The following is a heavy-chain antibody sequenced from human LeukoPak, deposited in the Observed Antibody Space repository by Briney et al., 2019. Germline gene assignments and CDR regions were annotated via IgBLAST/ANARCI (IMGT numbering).Heavy chain of an antibody. CDR1: GYTFTSYY. D-gene: IGHD3-22*01. CDR3: ARDRDRSGSDLFDY. Sequence: ASVKVSFKASGYTFTSYYVHWVRQAPGQGPEWMGIINPSGGATRYAQKFQGRVTMTRDMSTSTVYMDLSSLRSDDTALYYCARDRDRSGSDLFDYWGLGTLVTVSS. V-gene: IGHV1-46*01. CDR2: INPSGGAT. J-gene: IGHJ4*02.